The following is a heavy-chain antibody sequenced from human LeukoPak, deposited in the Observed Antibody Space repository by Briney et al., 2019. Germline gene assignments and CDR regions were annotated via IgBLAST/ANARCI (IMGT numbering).Heavy chain of an antibody. D-gene: IGHD3-9*01. CDR3: ARATSRALRYFDWLLSPYFDY. CDR1: GGSFSGYY. CDR2: INHSGST. J-gene: IGHJ4*02. V-gene: IGHV4-34*01. Sequence: SETLSLTCAVYGGSFSGYYWSWIRKPPGKGLEWIREINHSGSTNYNPSLKSRVTISVDTSKNQSSLKLSSVTAADTAVYYCARATSRALRYFDWLLSPYFDYWGQGTLVTVSS.